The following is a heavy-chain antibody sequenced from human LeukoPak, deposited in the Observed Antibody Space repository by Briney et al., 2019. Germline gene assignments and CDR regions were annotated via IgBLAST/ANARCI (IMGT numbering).Heavy chain of an antibody. J-gene: IGHJ4*02. Sequence: GGSLRLSCAASGFTFSNYAMTWVRQAPGKGLEWVSAFSGSGGSTYYADSVKGRFTISRDNSKNTLYLQMNSLRAEDTALYYCAKRSLAAAGPLDYWGQGTLVTVSS. V-gene: IGHV3-23*01. D-gene: IGHD6-13*01. CDR1: GFTFSNYA. CDR3: AKRSLAAAGPLDY. CDR2: FSGSGGST.